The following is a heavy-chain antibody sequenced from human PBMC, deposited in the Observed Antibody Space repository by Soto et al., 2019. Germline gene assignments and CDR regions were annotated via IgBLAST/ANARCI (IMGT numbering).Heavy chain of an antibody. CDR2: INPNSGGT. V-gene: IGHV1-2*02. Sequence: ASVKVSCKASGYTFTGYYMHWVRQAPGQGLEWMGWINPNSGGTNYAQKFQGRVTMTRDTSIRTAYMELSRLRSDDTAVYYCARVTVRYYGMDVWGQGTKVTVSS. J-gene: IGHJ6*02. CDR3: ARVTVRYYGMDV. CDR1: GYTFTGYY. D-gene: IGHD4-4*01.